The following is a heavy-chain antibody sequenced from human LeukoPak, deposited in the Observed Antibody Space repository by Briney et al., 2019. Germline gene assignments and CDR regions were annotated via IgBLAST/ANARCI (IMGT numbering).Heavy chain of an antibody. Sequence: ASETLSLTCTVSGYSISSGYYWGWIRQPPGKGLEWIGRIYTSGSTNYNPSLKSRVTMSVDTSKNQFSLKLSSVTAADTAVYYCARDHYYYDSSGYYYFDYWGQGTLVTVSS. V-gene: IGHV4-38-2*02. CDR2: IYTSGST. CDR3: ARDHYYYDSSGYYYFDY. D-gene: IGHD3-22*01. J-gene: IGHJ4*02. CDR1: GYSISSGYY.